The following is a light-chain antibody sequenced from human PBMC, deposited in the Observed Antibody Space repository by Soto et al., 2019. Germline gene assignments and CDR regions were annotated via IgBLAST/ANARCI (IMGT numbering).Light chain of an antibody. Sequence: QSLLTQPASVSGSPGQSITISCTGTSSDVGTNNYVSWYQQHPCNTPKLMIYEVNNRPSGVSNRFSGSKSDNTAALTISGLQPEYEADYYRCSYTSSGTWVFGGGTKLTV. V-gene: IGLV2-14*03. CDR1: SSDVGTNNY. J-gene: IGLJ3*02. CDR3: CSYTSSGTWV. CDR2: EVN.